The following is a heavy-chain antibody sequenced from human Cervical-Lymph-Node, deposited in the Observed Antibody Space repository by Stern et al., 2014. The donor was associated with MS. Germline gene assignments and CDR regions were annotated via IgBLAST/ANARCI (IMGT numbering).Heavy chain of an antibody. CDR3: ARRCRDNDCYDAFDL. D-gene: IGHD2-15*01. J-gene: IGHJ3*01. CDR1: GYRFTTYW. Sequence: VQLVQSGAEVKKPGESLKISCKVSGYRFTTYWIGWGRQLPGQGLEWMGIIDPSESETRYTPSFEGHVTMLADKSISTTYLQWSSLRASDSAIYYCARRCRDNDCYDAFDLWGQGTMVTVSS. V-gene: IGHV5-51*03. CDR2: IDPSESET.